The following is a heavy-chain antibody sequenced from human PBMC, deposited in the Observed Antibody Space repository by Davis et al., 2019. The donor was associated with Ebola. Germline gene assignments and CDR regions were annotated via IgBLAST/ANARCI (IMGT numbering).Heavy chain of an antibody. V-gene: IGHV3-7*01. CDR1: GFTFSSYW. J-gene: IGHJ4*02. CDR2: IKQDECEK. CDR3: ARDSDYGDDFSY. Sequence: GESLKISCAASGFTFSSYWMSWVRQAPGKGLEWVANIKQDECEKYYVDSVKGRFTISRDNAKNSLYLQMNSLRAEDTAVYYCARDSDYGDDFSYWGQGTLVTVSS. D-gene: IGHD4-17*01.